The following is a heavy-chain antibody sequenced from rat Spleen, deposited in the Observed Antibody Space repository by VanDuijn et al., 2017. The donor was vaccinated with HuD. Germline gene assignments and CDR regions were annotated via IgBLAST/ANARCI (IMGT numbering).Heavy chain of an antibody. J-gene: IGHJ2*01. D-gene: IGHD1-11*01. CDR3: TTGYGGYGN. CDR2: ISYDGSST. CDR1: GFTFSSNW. Sequence: EVQLVESGGGLVQPGRSLKLSCAASGFTFSSNWLNWIRQAPTKGLEWVATISYDGSSTYYRDSVKGRFTISRDNSKSTLYLQMDRLRSEDTATYYCTTGYGGYGNWGQGVMVTVSS. V-gene: IGHV5-29*01.